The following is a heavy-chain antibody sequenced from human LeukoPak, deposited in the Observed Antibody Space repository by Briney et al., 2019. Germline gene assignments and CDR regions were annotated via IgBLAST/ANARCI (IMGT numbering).Heavy chain of an antibody. V-gene: IGHV3-30*02. CDR1: GFTFSSYG. Sequence: GGSLRLSCAASGFTFSSYGMHWVRQAPGKGLEWVAFIRYDGSNKYYADSVKGRFTISRDNSKNTQYLQMNSLRAEDTAVYYCAKDARAAVAGTGYYYYYMDVWGKGTTVTVSS. CDR2: IRYDGSNK. J-gene: IGHJ6*03. CDR3: AKDARAAVAGTGYYYYYMDV. D-gene: IGHD6-19*01.